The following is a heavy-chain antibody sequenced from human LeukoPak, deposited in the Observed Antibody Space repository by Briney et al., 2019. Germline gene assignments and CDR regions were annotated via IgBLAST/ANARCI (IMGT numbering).Heavy chain of an antibody. D-gene: IGHD3-16*01. CDR2: IKNKDEGEET. CDR3: TTGIDYGGGY. Sequence: KAGGSLRLSCAVSGFSFTNVWMNWVRQAPGKGLEWVGHIKNKDEGEETDYAAPVKGRFTISRDDSKATLFLQMNSLKMEDTAIYYCTTGIDYGGGYWGQGTLVSVSS. J-gene: IGHJ4*02. V-gene: IGHV3-15*07. CDR1: GFSFTNVW.